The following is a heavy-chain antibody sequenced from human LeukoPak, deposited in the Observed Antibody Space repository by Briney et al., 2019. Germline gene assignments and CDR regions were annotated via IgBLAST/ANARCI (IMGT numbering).Heavy chain of an antibody. D-gene: IGHD3-10*01. V-gene: IGHV1-24*01. Sequence: ASVKVSCKVSGYTLTELSMHWVRQAPGKGLEWMGGFDPEDGETIYAQKFQGRVTMTEDTSTDTAYMELSSLRSEDTAVYYCATDPSITMVRGVIMGYWGQGTLVTVSS. J-gene: IGHJ4*02. CDR2: FDPEDGET. CDR3: ATDPSITMVRGVIMGY. CDR1: GYTLTELS.